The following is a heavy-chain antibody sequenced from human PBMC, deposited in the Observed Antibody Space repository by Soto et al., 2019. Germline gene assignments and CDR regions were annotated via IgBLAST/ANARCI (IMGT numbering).Heavy chain of an antibody. J-gene: IGHJ5*02. CDR3: VRVRVDNWFDP. V-gene: IGHV1-8*01. D-gene: IGHD3-10*01. CDR2: MNPNSGNT. Sequence: QVQLVQSGAEVKKPGASVKVSCKASGYTFTSYDINWVRQATGHGLEWMGWMNPNSGNTGYAQKFQGRVTMTRNTSKSTAYMELTSLRSEDTAVYHCVRVRVDNWFDPWGQGTLVTVSS. CDR1: GYTFTSYD.